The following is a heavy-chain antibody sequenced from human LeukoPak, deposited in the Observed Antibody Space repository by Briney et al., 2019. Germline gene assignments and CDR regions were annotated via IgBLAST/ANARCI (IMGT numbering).Heavy chain of an antibody. J-gene: IGHJ4*02. V-gene: IGHV3-30*18. CDR2: ISYDGSTK. CDR3: AKVPSYGSPTDY. Sequence: PGGSLRLSCAASGFTFSRYGMHWVRQAPGKGLEWVAVISYDGSTKYYADSVKGRFTISRDNFKNKMYLQMNSLRAEDTAVYYCAKVPSYGSPTDYWGQGTLVTVSS. D-gene: IGHD3-16*01. CDR1: GFTFSRYG.